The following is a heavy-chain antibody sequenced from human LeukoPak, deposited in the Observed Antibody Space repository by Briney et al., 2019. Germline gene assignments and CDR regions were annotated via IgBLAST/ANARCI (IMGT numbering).Heavy chain of an antibody. V-gene: IGHV4-34*01. Sequence: SETLSLTCAVYGGSFCGYFWNWIRQPPGKGLEWIGEINHSGSTHHNPSLKSRVTISIDTSKNQISLKLSSVTAADTAVYYCARGPESGSYFAWFGPWGQGTLVTVSS. CDR2: INHSGST. J-gene: IGHJ5*02. CDR3: ARGPESGSYFAWFGP. CDR1: GGSFCGYF. D-gene: IGHD3-10*01.